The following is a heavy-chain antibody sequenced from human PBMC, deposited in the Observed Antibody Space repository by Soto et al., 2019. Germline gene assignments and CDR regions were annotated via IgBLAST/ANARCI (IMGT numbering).Heavy chain of an antibody. CDR3: ARGYDSSGYWDY. CDR2: IFYSGST. Sequence: SETLSLTCTVSGGSIRSGGYYWSWIRQHPGTGLEWIGNIFYSGSTYYNPSLKSRVNISVDTSKNQFSLKLSSVTAADTAVYYCARGYDSSGYWDYWGQGTLVTVSS. V-gene: IGHV4-31*03. CDR1: GGSIRSGGYY. D-gene: IGHD3-22*01. J-gene: IGHJ4*02.